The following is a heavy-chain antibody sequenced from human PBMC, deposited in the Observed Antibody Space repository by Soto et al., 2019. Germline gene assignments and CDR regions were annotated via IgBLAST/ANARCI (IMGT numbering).Heavy chain of an antibody. CDR2: ISAYNGNT. V-gene: IGHV1-18*04. Sequence: ASVKVSCKASGYTFTSYGISWVRQAPGQGLAWMGWISAYNGNTNYAQKLQGRVTMTTDTSTSTAYMELRSLRSDDTAVYYCARDGTYYYDSSHKAHDAFDIWGQGTRVTVS. D-gene: IGHD3-22*01. J-gene: IGHJ3*02. CDR1: GYTFTSYG. CDR3: ARDGTYYYDSSHKAHDAFDI.